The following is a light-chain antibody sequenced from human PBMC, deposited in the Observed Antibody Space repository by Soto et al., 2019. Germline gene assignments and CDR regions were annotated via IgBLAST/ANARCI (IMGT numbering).Light chain of an antibody. CDR1: QSVSSY. CDR3: QHYGSSPET. V-gene: IGKV3-20*01. CDR2: DAS. Sequence: EIVMTQSPATLSVSPGERATLSCRASQSVSSYLAWYQQKPGQAPRLLIYDASTRATGIPVRFSGSGSGTDFTLTISRLEPEDFAVYYCQHYGSSPETFGQGTKVDIK. J-gene: IGKJ1*01.